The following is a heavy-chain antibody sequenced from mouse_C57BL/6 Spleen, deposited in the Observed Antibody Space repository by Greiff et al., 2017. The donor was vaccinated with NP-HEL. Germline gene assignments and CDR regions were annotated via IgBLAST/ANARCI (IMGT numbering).Heavy chain of an antibody. Sequence: EVNVVESGGGLVKPGGSLKLSCAASGFTFSSYAMSWVRQTPEKRLEWVATISDGGSYTYYPDNVKGRFTISRDNAKNNLYLQMSHLKSEDTAMYYCARERKAQATGFDYWGQGTTLTVSS. CDR1: GFTFSSYA. J-gene: IGHJ2*01. CDR3: ARERKAQATGFDY. D-gene: IGHD3-2*02. CDR2: ISDGGSYT. V-gene: IGHV5-4*01.